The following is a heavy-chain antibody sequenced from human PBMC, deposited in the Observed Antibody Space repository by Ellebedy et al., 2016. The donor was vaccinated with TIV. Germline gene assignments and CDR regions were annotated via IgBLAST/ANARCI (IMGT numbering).Heavy chain of an antibody. CDR1: GGSISSYY. CDR2: IYYSGST. Sequence: SETLSLTCTVSGGSISSYYWSWIRQPPGKGLEWIGYIYYSGSTDYNPSLKSRVTISVATSKNQFSLNLSSVTAADTAVYYCALERGGYNSYFQHWGQGTLVTVSS. CDR3: ALERGGYNSYFQH. V-gene: IGHV4-59*01. J-gene: IGHJ1*01. D-gene: IGHD5-24*01.